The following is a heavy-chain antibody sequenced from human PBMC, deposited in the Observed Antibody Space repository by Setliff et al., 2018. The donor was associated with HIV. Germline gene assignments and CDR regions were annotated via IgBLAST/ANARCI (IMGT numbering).Heavy chain of an antibody. CDR3: ALGLLQSDAFDI. J-gene: IGHJ3*02. D-gene: IGHD3-10*01. CDR2: IGPYNGRT. Sequence: ASVKVSCKTSGYMFIAYGMSWVRRAPGQGLEWMGWIGPYNGRTEYAQEVQGRVSLTIDTSASTAYMELRSLRSDDTAVYYCALGLLQSDAFDIWGQGTMVTVSS. V-gene: IGHV1-18*01. CDR1: GYMFIAYG.